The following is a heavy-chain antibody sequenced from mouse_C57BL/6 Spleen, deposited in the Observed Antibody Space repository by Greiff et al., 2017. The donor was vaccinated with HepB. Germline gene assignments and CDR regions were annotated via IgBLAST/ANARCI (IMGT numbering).Heavy chain of an antibody. CDR3: ARKNGYDYDAMDY. J-gene: IGHJ4*01. CDR1: GFTFSDYG. CDR2: ISSGSSTI. V-gene: IGHV5-17*01. Sequence: EVNVVESGGGLVKPGGSLKLSCAASGFTFSDYGMHWVRQAPEKGLEWVAYISSGSSTIYYADTVKGRFTISRDNAKNTLFLQMTSLRSEDTAMYYCARKNGYDYDAMDYWGQGTSVTVSS.